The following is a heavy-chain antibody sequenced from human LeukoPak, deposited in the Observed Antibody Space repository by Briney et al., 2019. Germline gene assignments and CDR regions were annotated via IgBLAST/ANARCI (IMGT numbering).Heavy chain of an antibody. Sequence: SETLSLTCTVSGGSISSYYWGWIRQPPRKGLEWVGGIYYSGGTNYNPSLKSRETISVAPSKNQFSLKLTSATAADRAVYYCARARTRYLTYWGQGPLVTVSS. CDR1: GGSISSYY. CDR3: ARARTRYLTY. J-gene: IGHJ4*02. CDR2: IYYSGGT. D-gene: IGHD1-14*01. V-gene: IGHV4-59*01.